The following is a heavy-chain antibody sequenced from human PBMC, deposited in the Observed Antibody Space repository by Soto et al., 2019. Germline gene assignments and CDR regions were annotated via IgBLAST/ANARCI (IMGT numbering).Heavy chain of an antibody. D-gene: IGHD2-2*01. Sequence: PAGSLRLSCAASGLPFTRYSMAGFRKAPGKGLERVSSISSSSSYIYYADSVKGRFTISRDNSKNTLYLQMSSLSAEDTAVFYCARDQSLDYCSSRSCYYYYGMDVWGQGTTVTVSS. CDR1: GLPFTRYS. J-gene: IGHJ6*02. CDR3: ARDQSLDYCSSRSCYYYYGMDV. CDR2: ISSSSSYI. V-gene: IGHV3-21*01.